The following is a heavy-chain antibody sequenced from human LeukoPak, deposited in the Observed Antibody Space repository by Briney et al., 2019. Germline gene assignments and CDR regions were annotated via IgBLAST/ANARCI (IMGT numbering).Heavy chain of an antibody. CDR2: IYYTGRT. Sequence: SETLSLTCTVSGGSISNSRFYWGRIRQSPGKGLEWIGHIYYTGRTQDNPSLKSRVSISIDTSKSQFSLRLTSVTAADTAIYFCATPQSGDHSTIDYWGQGTLVIVSS. D-gene: IGHD5-12*01. CDR3: ATPQSGDHSTIDY. V-gene: IGHV4-39*07. CDR1: GGSISNSRFY. J-gene: IGHJ4*02.